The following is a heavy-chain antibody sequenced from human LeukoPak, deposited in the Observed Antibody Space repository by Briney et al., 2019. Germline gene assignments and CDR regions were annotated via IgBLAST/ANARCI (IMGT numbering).Heavy chain of an antibody. Sequence: SVTLSLTCTVSGGSISSSSYYWGWIRQPPGKGLEWIGSMYYSGSTYYNPSLKSRVTISVDTSKNQFSLKLSSVTAADTAVYYCARHSGALDDAFDVWGQGTMVTVSS. V-gene: IGHV4-39*01. CDR2: MYYSGST. D-gene: IGHD3-10*01. J-gene: IGHJ3*01. CDR3: ARHSGALDDAFDV. CDR1: GGSISSSSYY.